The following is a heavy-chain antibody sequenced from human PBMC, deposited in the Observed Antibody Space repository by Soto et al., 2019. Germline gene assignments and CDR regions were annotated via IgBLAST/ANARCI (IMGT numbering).Heavy chain of an antibody. V-gene: IGHV3-23*01. Sequence: GGSLRLSCAASGFTFSSYAMSWVRQAPGKGLEWVSAISGSGGSTYYADSVKGRFTISRDNSKNTLYLQMNSLRAEDTAVYYCAKWTRGSYDYYYYGMDVWGQGTTVTVSS. CDR2: ISGSGGST. J-gene: IGHJ6*02. CDR1: GFTFSSYA. CDR3: AKWTRGSYDYYYYGMDV. D-gene: IGHD1-26*01.